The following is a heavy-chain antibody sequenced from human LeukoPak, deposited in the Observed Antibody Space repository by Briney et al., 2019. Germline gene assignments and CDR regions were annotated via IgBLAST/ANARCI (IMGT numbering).Heavy chain of an antibody. J-gene: IGHJ6*04. D-gene: IGHD6-19*01. CDR2: FDPEDGET. CDR3: ATDGRVVSGWYFSWGGDAPPLGPLQMDV. V-gene: IGHV1-24*01. CDR1: GYTLTELS. Sequence: ASVKVSSKVSGYTLTELSMHWVRQAPGKGLEWMGGFDPEDGETIYAQKFQGRVTMTEDTSTDTAYMELSSLRSEDTAVYYCATDGRVVSGWYFSWGGDAPPLGPLQMDVWGKGTTVTVSS.